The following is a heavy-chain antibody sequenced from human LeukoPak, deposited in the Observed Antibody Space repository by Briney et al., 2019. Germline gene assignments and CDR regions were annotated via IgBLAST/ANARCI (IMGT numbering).Heavy chain of an antibody. D-gene: IGHD3-10*01. J-gene: IGHJ4*02. Sequence: GGSLRLSCAASGFAFSSYSMNWVRQAPGKGLEWVSYISSSSSTIYYADSVEGRFTISRDNSKNTLYLQMNSLRAEDTAVYYCATLEGSGNYNFDYWGQGTLVTVSS. CDR1: GFAFSSYS. CDR3: ATLEGSGNYNFDY. V-gene: IGHV3-48*01. CDR2: ISSSSSTI.